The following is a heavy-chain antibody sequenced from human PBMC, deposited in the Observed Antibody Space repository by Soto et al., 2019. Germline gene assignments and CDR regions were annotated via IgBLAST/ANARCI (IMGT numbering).Heavy chain of an antibody. V-gene: IGHV4-39*01. CDR1: GGSISSSSYY. D-gene: IGHD3-10*01. CDR2: IYYSGST. J-gene: IGHJ5*02. Sequence: SETLSLTCTVSGGSISSSSYYWGWIRQPPGKGLEWIGSIYYSGSTYYNPSLKSRVTISVDTSKNQFSLKLSSVTAADTAVYYCARPEKGRFGELLNWFDPWGQGTLVTVSS. CDR3: ARPEKGRFGELLNWFDP.